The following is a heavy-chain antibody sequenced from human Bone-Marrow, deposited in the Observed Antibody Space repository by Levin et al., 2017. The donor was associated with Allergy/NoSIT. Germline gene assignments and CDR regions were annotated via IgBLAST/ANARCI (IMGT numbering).Heavy chain of an antibody. V-gene: IGHV5-51*01. D-gene: IGHD2-2*02. Sequence: GESLKISCKGSGYSFTSYWIGWVRQMPGKGLEWMGIIYPGDSDTRYSTSFQGQVTISADKSISTAYLQWSSLKASDTAMYYCATLGYCSSTSCYKERGDDNYGIDGWGLGTTVTVSS. CDR2: IYPGDSDT. CDR3: ATLGYCSSTSCYKERGDDNYGIDG. CDR1: GYSFTSYW. J-gene: IGHJ6*02.